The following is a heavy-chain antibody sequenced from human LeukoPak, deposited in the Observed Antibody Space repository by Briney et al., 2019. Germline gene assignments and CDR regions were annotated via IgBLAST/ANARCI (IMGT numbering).Heavy chain of an antibody. Sequence: SQTLSLTCTVSGGSISSGGYYWSWIRQPPGKGLEWIGYIYHSGSTYYNPSLKSRVTISVDRSKNQFSLKLSSVTAADTAVYYCAREYTLYRSGWFLDYWGQGTVVTVSS. CDR1: GGSISSGGYY. D-gene: IGHD6-19*01. CDR2: IYHSGST. CDR3: AREYTLYRSGWFLDY. V-gene: IGHV4-30-2*01. J-gene: IGHJ4*02.